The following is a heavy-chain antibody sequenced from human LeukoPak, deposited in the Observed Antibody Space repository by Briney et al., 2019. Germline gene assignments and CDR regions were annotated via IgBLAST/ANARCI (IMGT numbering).Heavy chain of an antibody. CDR1: GGSFSGHY. Sequence: SETLSLTCGVYGGSFSGHYWSWIRKPPGKGLEWIGEIIHSGRINYNPSLKSRVTISIDTSKNQFSLRLSSDYCARGLREFGYYYYHMDVWGKGTTVTVSS. D-gene: IGHD3-10*01. V-gene: IGHV4-34*12. CDR2: IIHSGRI. CDR3: YYYYHMDV. J-gene: IGHJ6*03.